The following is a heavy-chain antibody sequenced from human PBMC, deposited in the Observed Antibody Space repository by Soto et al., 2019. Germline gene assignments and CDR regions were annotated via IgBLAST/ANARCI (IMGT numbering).Heavy chain of an antibody. D-gene: IGHD2-2*01. V-gene: IGHV1-69*01. J-gene: IGHJ6*02. CDR2: IIPIFGTA. Sequence: QVQLVQSGAEVKKPGSSVKVSCKASGGTFSSYAISWVRQAPGQGLEWMGGIIPIFGTANYAQKFQGRVRITADESTNTAYMELSSLSSEVTAVYYCARIPNERSCSSTRCYYYYGMDVWGQGTTVTFSS. CDR3: ARIPNERSCSSTRCYYYYGMDV. CDR1: GGTFSSYA.